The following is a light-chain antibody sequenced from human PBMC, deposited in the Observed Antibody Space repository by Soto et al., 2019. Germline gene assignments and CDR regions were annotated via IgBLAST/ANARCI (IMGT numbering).Light chain of an antibody. Sequence: QSVLTQPASVSGSPGQSITISCTGTSSDVGGYNYVSWYQQHPGKAPKLMIYDVSNRPSGGSNRFSGSKSGNTASLTISGLQAEDEADYYFSSYTSSSPHVVFGGGTKVTV. J-gene: IGLJ2*01. CDR3: SSYTSSSPHVV. V-gene: IGLV2-14*01. CDR1: SSDVGGYNY. CDR2: DVS.